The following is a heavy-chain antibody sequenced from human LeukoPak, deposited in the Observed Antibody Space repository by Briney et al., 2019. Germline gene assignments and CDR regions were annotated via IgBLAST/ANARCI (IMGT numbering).Heavy chain of an antibody. CDR3: ASFRGSRKAPFDY. Sequence: GGSLRLSCAASGFTFSSYSMNWVRQAPGKGLEWVSSISSSSSYIYYADSVKGRFTISRDNAKNSLYLQMNSLRAEDTAVYYCASFRGSRKAPFDYWGQGTLVTVSS. D-gene: IGHD3-10*01. CDR1: GFTFSSYS. V-gene: IGHV3-21*01. CDR2: ISSSSSYI. J-gene: IGHJ4*02.